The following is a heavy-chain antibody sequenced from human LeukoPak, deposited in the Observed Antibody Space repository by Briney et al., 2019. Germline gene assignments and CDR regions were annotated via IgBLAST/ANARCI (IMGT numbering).Heavy chain of an antibody. CDR1: GGSISSGGYS. CDR3: ARGRTYYDILTGYNPLGFDY. CDR2: IYHSGST. V-gene: IGHV4-30-2*05. D-gene: IGHD3-9*01. J-gene: IGHJ4*02. Sequence: PSETLSLTCAVSGGSISSGGYSWSWIRQPPGKGLEWIGYIYHSGSTYYNPSLKSRVTISVDTSKNQFSLKLSSVTAADTAVYYCARGRTYYDILTGYNPLGFDYWGQGTLVTVSS.